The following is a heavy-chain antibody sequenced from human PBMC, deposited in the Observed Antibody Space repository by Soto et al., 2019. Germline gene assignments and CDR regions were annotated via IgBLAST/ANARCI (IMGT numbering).Heavy chain of an antibody. D-gene: IGHD3-22*01. CDR3: VTSLSGYYYNY. Sequence: PGGSLRLSCAASGFTFSSYWMSWVRQAPGKGLEWVANIKRDGSEKYYVDSVKGRFTISRDNAKNSLCLQMNSLRAEDTAVYYCVTSLSGYYYNYWGQGTLVTLSS. J-gene: IGHJ4*02. V-gene: IGHV3-7*01. CDR2: IKRDGSEK. CDR1: GFTFSSYW.